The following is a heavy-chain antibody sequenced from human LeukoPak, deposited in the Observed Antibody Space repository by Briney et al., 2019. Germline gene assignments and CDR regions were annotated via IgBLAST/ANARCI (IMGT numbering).Heavy chain of an antibody. CDR2: IYSGGST. CDR3: ARDLSIAAADFDY. D-gene: IGHD6-13*01. J-gene: IGHJ4*02. Sequence: PGGSLRLSCAASGFTVSSNYMSWVRQAPGKRLEWVSVIYSGGSTYYADSVKGRFTISRDNSKNTLYLQMNSLRAEDTAVYYCARDLSIAAADFDYWGQGTLVTVSS. V-gene: IGHV3-66*01. CDR1: GFTVSSNY.